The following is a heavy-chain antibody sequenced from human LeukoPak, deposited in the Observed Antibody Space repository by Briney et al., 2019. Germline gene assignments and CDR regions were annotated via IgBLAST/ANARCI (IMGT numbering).Heavy chain of an antibody. V-gene: IGHV3-7*01. CDR1: GFTFSGYR. CDR3: ARGSSWSFDY. CDR2: IRADGSEK. Sequence: PGGSLTLSCAASGFTFSGYRMTWVRQAPGKGREWVVSIRADGSEKYYVDSVKGRFTISRDNAMNSLYLQMNSLRAEDTAVYYCARGSSWSFDYWGQGTLVTVSS. D-gene: IGHD2-15*01. J-gene: IGHJ4*02.